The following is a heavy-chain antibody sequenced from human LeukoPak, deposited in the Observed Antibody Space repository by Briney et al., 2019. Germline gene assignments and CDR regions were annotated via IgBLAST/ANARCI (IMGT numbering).Heavy chain of an antibody. CDR2: ISSSSSYI. J-gene: IGHJ4*02. Sequence: GGSLRLSCAASGFTFSSYSMNWLRQAPGKGPEWVSSISSSSSYIYYAGSAKGRFTISRDNAKNSLYLQMNSLRAEDTAVYYCAREWLRLPDYWGQGTLVTVSS. CDR1: GFTFSSYS. D-gene: IGHD5-12*01. V-gene: IGHV3-21*01. CDR3: AREWLRLPDY.